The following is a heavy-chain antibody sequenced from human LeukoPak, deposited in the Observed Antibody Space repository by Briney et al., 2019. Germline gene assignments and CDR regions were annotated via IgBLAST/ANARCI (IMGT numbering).Heavy chain of an antibody. CDR1: GYSFNAYY. J-gene: IGHJ4*02. CDR2: TNPDTGVT. D-gene: IGHD3-9*01. CDR3: ARETDSLTLGVDY. Sequence: ASVKVSCRASGYSFNAYYIHRVRQAPGPGLERMGWTNPDTGVTHSAQKFEGRVTMTRDTSISTAYMELSRLRSDDTAVYYCARETDSLTLGVDYWGQGTLVTVSS. V-gene: IGHV1-2*02.